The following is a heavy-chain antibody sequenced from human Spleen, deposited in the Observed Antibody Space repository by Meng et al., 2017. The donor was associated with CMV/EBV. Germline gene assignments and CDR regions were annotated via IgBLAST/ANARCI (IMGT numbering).Heavy chain of an antibody. CDR1: GYIFSNYG. Sequence: SGYIFSNYGIRWVRQAPGQGLQWMGWISAYNGDTKYTPNLQGRVTMTTDTSTSTAYLELRSLTSDDTAVYYCARDPPVIAAAMFDPWGQGTLVTVSS. D-gene: IGHD6-13*01. J-gene: IGHJ5*02. CDR3: ARDPPVIAAAMFDP. CDR2: ISAYNGDT. V-gene: IGHV1-18*01.